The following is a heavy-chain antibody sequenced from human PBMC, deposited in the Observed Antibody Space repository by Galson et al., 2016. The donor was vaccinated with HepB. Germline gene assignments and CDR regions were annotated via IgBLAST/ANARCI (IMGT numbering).Heavy chain of an antibody. J-gene: IGHJ3*02. D-gene: IGHD3-10*01. CDR1: GFTFSSYT. Sequence: SLRLSCAASGFTFSSYTMSWVRQAPGRGLVWVSLISGSGGSTHYADSVKGRFTISRDNSKNTLYLQMNSLRAEDTAVYYCAKVVGRFGTGGDAFDIWGQGTMVTGSS. CDR3: AKVVGRFGTGGDAFDI. V-gene: IGHV3-23*01. CDR2: ISGSGGST.